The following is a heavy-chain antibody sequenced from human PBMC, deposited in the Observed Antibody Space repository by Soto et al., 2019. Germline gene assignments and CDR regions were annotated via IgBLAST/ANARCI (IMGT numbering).Heavy chain of an antibody. J-gene: IGHJ5*02. CDR3: ARGWRFDP. V-gene: IGHV4-34*01. Sequence: SETLSLTCGVCGGSFSGYQWNWIRQSPGQGLEWIGEINHSGTTKYNPSLESRINLSVDTSKKQFSLKMFSVTAADTAIYYCARGWRFDPWGQGTQVTVSS. D-gene: IGHD1-1*01. CDR1: GGSFSGYQ. CDR2: INHSGTT.